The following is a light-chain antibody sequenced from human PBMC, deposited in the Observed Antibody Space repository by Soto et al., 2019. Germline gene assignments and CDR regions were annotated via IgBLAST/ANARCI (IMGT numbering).Light chain of an antibody. Sequence: QSVLTQPRSVSGSPGQSVSISCTGTSSDVGGYNYVSWYQQHPGKVPKLMLHDVSKRPSGVPDRFSGSKSGNTASLTISGLQAEDEADYYCCSYAGSYVYVFGTGTKVTVL. CDR1: SSDVGGYNY. CDR3: CSYAGSYVYV. J-gene: IGLJ1*01. V-gene: IGLV2-11*01. CDR2: DVS.